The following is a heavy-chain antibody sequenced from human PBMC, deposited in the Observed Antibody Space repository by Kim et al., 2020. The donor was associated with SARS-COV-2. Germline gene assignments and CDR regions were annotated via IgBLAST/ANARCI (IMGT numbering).Heavy chain of an antibody. J-gene: IGHJ4*02. Sequence: SVKVSCKASGFTFTSSAVQWVRQARGQRLEWIGWIVVGSGNTNYAQKFQERVTITRDMSTSTAYMELSSLRSEDTAVYYCAADWAARDNFDYWGQGTLVTVSS. CDR2: IVVGSGNT. V-gene: IGHV1-58*01. D-gene: IGHD6-6*01. CDR1: GFTFTSSA. CDR3: AADWAARDNFDY.